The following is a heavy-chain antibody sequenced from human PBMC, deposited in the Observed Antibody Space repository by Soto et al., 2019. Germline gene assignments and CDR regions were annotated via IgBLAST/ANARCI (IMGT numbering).Heavy chain of an antibody. CDR1: GGSISSGDYY. CDR2: IYYSGST. D-gene: IGHD5-18*01. Sequence: PSETLSLTCTVSGGSISSGDYYWSWIRQPPGKGLEWIGYIYYSGSTYYNPSLKSRVTISVDTSKNQFSLKLSSVTAADTAVYYCARGAVDTAMAVDYWGQGTLVTV. J-gene: IGHJ4*02. V-gene: IGHV4-30-4*01. CDR3: ARGAVDTAMAVDY.